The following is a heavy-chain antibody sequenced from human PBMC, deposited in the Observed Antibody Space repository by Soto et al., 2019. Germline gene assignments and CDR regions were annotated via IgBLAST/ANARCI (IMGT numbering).Heavy chain of an antibody. CDR2: INHSGST. CDR3: ARGPSNIAAWTVDY. V-gene: IGHV4-34*01. D-gene: IGHD6-13*01. Sequence: SETLSLTCAVYGGSFSGYYWSWIRQPPGKGLEWIGEINHSGSTNYNPSLKSRVTISVDTSKNQFSLKLSSVTAADTAVYYCARGPSNIAAWTVDYWGQGTLVTVPS. CDR1: GGSFSGYY. J-gene: IGHJ4*02.